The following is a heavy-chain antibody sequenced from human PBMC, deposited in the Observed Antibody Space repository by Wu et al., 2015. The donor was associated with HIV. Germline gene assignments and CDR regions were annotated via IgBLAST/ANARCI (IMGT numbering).Heavy chain of an antibody. V-gene: IGHV1-69*05. J-gene: IGHJ6*02. Sequence: QVQLVQSGAEVKKPGSSVKVSCKASGGTFSNYGISWVRQAPGQGLEWMGGIIPVFGTTHYAQKFQGRVTFTTDESTRTAFMELSGLRSEHTAVYYCARGVGGGDFYGMDVWGQGTTVTVSS. D-gene: IGHD1-26*01. CDR1: GGTFSNYG. CDR2: IIPVFGTT. CDR3: ARGVGGGDFYGMDV.